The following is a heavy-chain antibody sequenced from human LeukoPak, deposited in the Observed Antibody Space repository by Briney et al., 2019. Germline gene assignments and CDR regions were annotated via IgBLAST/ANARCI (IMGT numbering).Heavy chain of an antibody. CDR3: TTDAGYSSRWYNY. CDR1: GFTFSNAY. V-gene: IGHV3-15*01. J-gene: IGHJ4*02. D-gene: IGHD6-13*01. CDR2: IKSKTDGGTT. Sequence: PGGSLRLSCAASGFTFSNAYMSWVRQAPGKGLEWVGRIKSKTDGGTTDYAAPVKGRFTISRDDSKNTLYLQMNSLKTEDTAVYYCTTDAGYSSRWYNYWGQGTLVTVSS.